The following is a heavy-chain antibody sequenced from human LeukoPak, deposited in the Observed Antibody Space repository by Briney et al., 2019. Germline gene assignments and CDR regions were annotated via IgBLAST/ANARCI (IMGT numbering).Heavy chain of an antibody. V-gene: IGHV4-39*01. J-gene: IGHJ4*02. Sequence: SETLSLTCTVSGVAINSVTYSWAWIRQPPGKGLVWIVYISYSETTTYNPSLKSRVAISIDTSKNQFSLKLSSVTAADTAVYYCARRGFGNGDYSFDYWGQGALVTVSS. CDR3: ARRGFGNGDYSFDY. CDR2: ISYSETT. D-gene: IGHD4-17*01. CDR1: GVAINSVTYS.